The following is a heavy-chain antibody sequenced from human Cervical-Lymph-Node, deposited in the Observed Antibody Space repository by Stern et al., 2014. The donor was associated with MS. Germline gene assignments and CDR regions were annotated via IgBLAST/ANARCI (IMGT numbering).Heavy chain of an antibody. J-gene: IGHJ5*01. D-gene: IGHD4-11*01. CDR1: GFSLRTSGVA. CDR2: IYWDDDK. V-gene: IGHV2-5*02. Sequence: QVTLRESGPTLVKPTQTLTLTCTFSGFSLRTSGVAVGWIRQPPGKALEWLALIYWDDDKRYSASLKSRLTITKDTPKNQVVLTMTNMDPVDTATYYCAHRHYSGWFDSWGQGTLVTVSS. CDR3: AHRHYSGWFDS.